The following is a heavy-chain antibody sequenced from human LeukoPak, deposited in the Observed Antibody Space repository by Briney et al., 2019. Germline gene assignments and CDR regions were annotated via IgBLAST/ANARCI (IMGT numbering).Heavy chain of an antibody. Sequence: PGGSLRLSCAASGFTFSSYSMNWVRQAPGKGLEWVSSISSSSSYIYYADSVKGRFTISRDNAKNSLYLQMNSLRAEDTAVYYCARDSSGGSCYFSLWWYFDLWGRGTLVTVSS. CDR1: GFTFSSYS. V-gene: IGHV3-21*01. D-gene: IGHD2-15*01. J-gene: IGHJ2*01. CDR2: ISSSSSYI. CDR3: ARDSSGGSCYFSLWWYFDL.